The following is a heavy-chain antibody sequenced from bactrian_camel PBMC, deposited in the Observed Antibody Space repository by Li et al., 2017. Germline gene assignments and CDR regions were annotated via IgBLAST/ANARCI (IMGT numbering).Heavy chain of an antibody. V-gene: IGHV3S55*01. D-gene: IGHD3*01. CDR2: ISNHSDA. CDR3: AAEPGRLWMPAVEALGVRAYSV. Sequence: VQLVESGGGSVQAGGSLRLSCTASGLSFDEIDMAWYRQVSGNVCVFLASISNHSDADYADSVKGRFTISRDNAQDTLSLQMNSLKPEDTAMYYCAAEPGRLWMPAVEALGVRAYSVWGQGTQVTVS. J-gene: IGHJ4*01. CDR1: GLSFDEID.